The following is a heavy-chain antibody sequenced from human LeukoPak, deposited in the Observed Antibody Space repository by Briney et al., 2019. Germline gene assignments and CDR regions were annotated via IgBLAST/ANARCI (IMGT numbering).Heavy chain of an antibody. CDR1: GFLFGGHA. J-gene: IGHJ4*02. D-gene: IGHD2-2*01. CDR2: IHSSATYI. Sequence: GGSLRLSCAASGFLFGGHAMVWIRQAPGKGLECVSSIHSSATYITYADSVRGRFTISRDNDKNSLFLDMNDLRAEDTAVHYCARAAIRVDFFDSWGQGTLVAVSS. CDR3: ARAAIRVDFFDS. V-gene: IGHV3-21*06.